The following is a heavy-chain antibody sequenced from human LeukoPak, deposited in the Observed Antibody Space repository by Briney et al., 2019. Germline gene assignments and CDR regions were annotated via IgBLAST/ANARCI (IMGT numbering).Heavy chain of an antibody. V-gene: IGHV3-21*01. Sequence: GGSLRLSCAASGFTFSSYSMNWVRQAPGKGLEWVSSISSSSSYIYYADSVKGRFTISRDNAKNSLYLQMNSLRAEDTAVYYCARQRGGQYEDAFDIWGQGTVVTVSS. J-gene: IGHJ3*02. CDR1: GFTFSSYS. CDR2: ISSSSSYI. CDR3: ARQRGGQYEDAFDI. D-gene: IGHD2-8*01.